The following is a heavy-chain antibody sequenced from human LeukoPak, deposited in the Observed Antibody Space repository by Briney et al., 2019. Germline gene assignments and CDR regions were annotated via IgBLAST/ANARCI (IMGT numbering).Heavy chain of an antibody. CDR2: MNPITGST. V-gene: IGHV1-8*01. CDR3: VRDGEGVAISVNYWFDP. CDR1: GFIFTGYD. J-gene: IGHJ5*02. Sequence: ASVKVSCRASGFIFTGYDINWVRQAAGQGLEWMVWMNPITGSTGYARQFQGRVTMTRDTSTGTAYMELTSLRSEDTAVYYCVRDGEGVAISVNYWFDPWGQGTLVTVSS. D-gene: IGHD3-10*01.